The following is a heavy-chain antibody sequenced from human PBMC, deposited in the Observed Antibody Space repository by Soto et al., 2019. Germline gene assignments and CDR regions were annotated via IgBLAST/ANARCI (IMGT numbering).Heavy chain of an antibody. V-gene: IGHV3-23*01. D-gene: IGHD4-17*01. J-gene: IGHJ4*02. CDR1: GFTFSRYA. CDR3: ATMTTVTISPFDY. Sequence: GGSLRLSCAASGFTFSRYAMTWVRQAPGKGLEWVSSISGSGGSTYYTNSVKGRFTISRDNSKNTLYLQMNSLRAEDTAVYYCATMTTVTISPFDYSGQATLVTVSS. CDR2: ISGSGGST.